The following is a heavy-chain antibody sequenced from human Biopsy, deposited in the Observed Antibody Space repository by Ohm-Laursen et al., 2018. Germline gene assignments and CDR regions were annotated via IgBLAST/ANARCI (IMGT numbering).Heavy chain of an antibody. J-gene: IGHJ6*02. CDR3: ARATNSTGWPYYYFYGMDV. CDR2: IYYSGST. D-gene: IGHD2/OR15-2a*01. V-gene: IGHV4-59*01. CDR1: GRSISSDY. Sequence: GTLSLTCTVSGRSISSDYWSWIRQTPGKGLEGIGYIYYSGSTNYNPSLKSRVTISVDTSKNQFSLRLNSVTAADTAVYYCARATNSTGWPYYYFYGMDVWGQGTTVTVSS.